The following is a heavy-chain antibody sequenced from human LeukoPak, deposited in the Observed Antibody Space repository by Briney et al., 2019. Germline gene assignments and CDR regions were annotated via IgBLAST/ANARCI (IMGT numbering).Heavy chain of an antibody. CDR2: INHSGST. Sequence: PSETLSLTCAVYGGSFSGYYWSWIRQPPGKGLEWIGEINHSGSTNYNPSLKSRVTISVDTSKNQFSLKLSSVTAADTAVYYCARDGAGGDGYNYYFDDWGQGTLVTVSS. J-gene: IGHJ4*02. CDR1: GGSFSGYY. V-gene: IGHV4-34*01. D-gene: IGHD5-24*01. CDR3: ARDGAGGDGYNYYFDD.